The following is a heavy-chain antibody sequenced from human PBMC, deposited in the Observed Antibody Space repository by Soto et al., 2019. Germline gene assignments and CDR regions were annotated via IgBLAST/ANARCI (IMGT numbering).Heavy chain of an antibody. J-gene: IGHJ3*01. D-gene: IGHD2-2*01. Sequence: GGSLRLSCAASGFTFSSYSMNWVRQAPGKGLEWVSSISGSSSYIYYADSVKDRFTISRDNAKNSLYLQMNSLGAEDTAVYYCARNDPTVIVPATLWGQGTLVTVS. CDR1: GFTFSSYS. V-gene: IGHV3-21*01. CDR3: ARNDPTVIVPATL. CDR2: ISGSSSYI.